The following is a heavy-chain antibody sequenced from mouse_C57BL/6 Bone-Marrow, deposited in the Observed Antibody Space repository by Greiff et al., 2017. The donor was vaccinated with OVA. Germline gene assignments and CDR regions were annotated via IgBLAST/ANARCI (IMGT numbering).Heavy chain of an antibody. CDR2: ISYSGST. CDR3: ARWPHYYAGAMDY. Sequence: DVKLQESGPGLVKPSQTLSLTCSVTGYSITSDYWNWIRKFPGNKLEYMGYISYSGSTYYNPSLKSRISITRDTSKNQCYLQLNSVTTEDTATYYCARWPHYYAGAMDYWGQGTSVTVSS. D-gene: IGHD1-2*01. V-gene: IGHV3-8*01. J-gene: IGHJ4*01. CDR1: GYSITSDY.